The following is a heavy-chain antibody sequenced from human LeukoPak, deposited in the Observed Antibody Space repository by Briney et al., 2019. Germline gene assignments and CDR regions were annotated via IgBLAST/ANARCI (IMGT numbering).Heavy chain of an antibody. CDR2: IYYSGST. J-gene: IGHJ4*02. CDR3: ARVRGSGYYYDY. D-gene: IGHD3-22*01. CDR1: GGSISRGGYY. Sequence: SETLSLTCTVSGGSISRGGYYWSWIRQHPGKGLEWIGYIYYSGSTYYNPSLKSRVTISVDTSKNQFSLKLSSVTAADTAVYYCARVRGSGYYYDYWGQGTLVTVSS. V-gene: IGHV4-31*03.